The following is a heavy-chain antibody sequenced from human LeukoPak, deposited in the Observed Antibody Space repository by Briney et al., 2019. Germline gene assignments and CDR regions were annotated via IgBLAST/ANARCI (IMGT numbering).Heavy chain of an antibody. J-gene: IGHJ4*02. D-gene: IGHD2-15*01. Sequence: SETLSLTCSVSGDSMSSGDYYWNWIRQHPDKGLEWIGYISYSGSTFYHPSLDRRLPISLDTSKNQFYLKLRSVTAADTAIYYCARDGVGSGLFDYWGQGTRVTVSS. CDR3: ARDGVGSGLFDY. CDR2: ISYSGST. CDR1: GDSMSSGDYY. V-gene: IGHV4-31*03.